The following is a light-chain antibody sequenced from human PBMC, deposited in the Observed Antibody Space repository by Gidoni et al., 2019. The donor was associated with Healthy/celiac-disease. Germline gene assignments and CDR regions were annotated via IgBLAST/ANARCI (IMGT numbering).Light chain of an antibody. V-gene: IGKV4-1*01. CDR1: QSVLYSSNNKNY. CDR2: WAS. J-gene: IGKJ1*01. Sequence: DIVLTQSPDSLAVSLGERATINCKSSQSVLYSSNNKNYLAWYQQKPGQPPKLLIYWASTRESGVPDRFSGSGSGTDFTLTISSLQAEDVAVYYCQQYDSTPPAFGQXTKVEIK. CDR3: QQYDSTPPA.